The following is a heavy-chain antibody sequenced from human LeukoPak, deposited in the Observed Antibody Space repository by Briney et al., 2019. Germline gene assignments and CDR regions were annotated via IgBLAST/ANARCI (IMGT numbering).Heavy chain of an antibody. V-gene: IGHV3-66*01. J-gene: IGHJ4*02. CDR3: ARDPPDSGSYGH. CDR1: GFTVSSNS. CDR2: IYSDNT. Sequence: GGSLRLSCTVSGFTVSSNSMSWVRQAPGKGLEWVSFIYSDNTHYSDSVKGRFTISRDNSKNTLYLQMNSLRAEDTAVYYCARDPPDSGSYGHWGQGTLVTVSS. D-gene: IGHD3-10*01.